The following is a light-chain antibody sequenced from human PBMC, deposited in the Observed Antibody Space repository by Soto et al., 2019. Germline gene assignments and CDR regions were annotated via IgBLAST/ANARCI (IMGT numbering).Light chain of an antibody. CDR1: QSLSSSY. CDR2: DAS. Sequence: EIVLTQSPGTLSLSPGQRATLSCRASQSLSSSYLAWYQQKPGQAPRLLIYDASSRATGIPDRFSGSGSGTDFTLTISRLEPEDLAVYDCQQYGSSPITFGQGTRLEIK. V-gene: IGKV3-20*01. CDR3: QQYGSSPIT. J-gene: IGKJ5*01.